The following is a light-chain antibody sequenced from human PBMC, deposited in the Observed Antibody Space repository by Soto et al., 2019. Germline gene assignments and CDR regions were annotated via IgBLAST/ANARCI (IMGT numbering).Light chain of an antibody. V-gene: IGKV1-9*01. Sequence: DIQLTQSPSFLSASAGDRVTISCRASQGISDYLAWYQQKPGKAPKLLIYGASTLQSEVPSRFSGSSSGTAFTLTISSLQHEEFAYYPQQQYNASPRTFGRGTKLEIK. CDR2: GAS. CDR3: QQYNASPRT. CDR1: QGISDY. J-gene: IGKJ4*01.